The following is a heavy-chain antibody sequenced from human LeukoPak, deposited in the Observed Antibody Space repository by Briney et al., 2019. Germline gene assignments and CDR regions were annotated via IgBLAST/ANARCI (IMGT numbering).Heavy chain of an antibody. J-gene: IGHJ4*02. D-gene: IGHD1-26*01. CDR3: AKGGKWDVSPFDY. CDR2: ISGGGGST. CDR1: GFTFTSYS. V-gene: IGHV3-23*01. Sequence: GGSLRLSCAASGFTFTSYSMNWVRQAPGKGLEWVSTISGGGGSTYYADSVKGRFTISRDNSKNTLYLQVNSLRAEDTAVYYCAKGGKWDVSPFDYWGQGTLVTVSS.